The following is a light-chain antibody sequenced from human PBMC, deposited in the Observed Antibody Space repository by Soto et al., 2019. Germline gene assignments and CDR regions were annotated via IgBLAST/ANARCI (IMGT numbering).Light chain of an antibody. CDR2: DVS. CDR3: SSYSSGSTHVV. V-gene: IGLV2-14*03. CDR1: TSDVGGYNY. J-gene: IGLJ2*01. Sequence: QSALTQPASVSGSPGQSITISCTGTTSDVGGYNYVSWYQQHPGKAPKLMIYDVSNRPSGVSNRFSASKSGNTASLTISGLQAEDEADYYCSSYSSGSTHVVVGGGTKLTVL.